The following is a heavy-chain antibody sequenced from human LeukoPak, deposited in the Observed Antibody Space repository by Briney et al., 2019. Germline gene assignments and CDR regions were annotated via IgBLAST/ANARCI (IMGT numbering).Heavy chain of an antibody. CDR3: ARASISEGSGSDFDY. J-gene: IGHJ4*02. CDR2: INPNSGGT. V-gene: IGHV1-2*02. CDR1: GYTFTGYY. Sequence: EASVKVSCKASGYTFTGYYMHWVRQAPGQGLEWMGWINPNSGGTNYAQKFQGRVTMTRDTSISTAYMELSRLRSDDTAVYYCARASISEGSGSDFDYWGQGTLVTVSS. D-gene: IGHD3-10*01.